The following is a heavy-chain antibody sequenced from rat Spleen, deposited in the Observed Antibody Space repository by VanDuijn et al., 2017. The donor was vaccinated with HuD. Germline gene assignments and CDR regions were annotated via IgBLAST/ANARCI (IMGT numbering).Heavy chain of an antibody. V-gene: IGHV5-19*01. CDR3: ARHGNFDY. CDR1: GFTFSNYG. Sequence: EVQLVESGGGLVQPGRSLKLSCAASGFTFSNYGMHWIRQAPTKGLEWVAYISTGGGNTYYRDSVKGRFTISRDNAKSTLYLQMDSLRSEDTATYYCARHGNFDYWGQGVMVTVSS. J-gene: IGHJ2*01. CDR2: ISTGGGNT.